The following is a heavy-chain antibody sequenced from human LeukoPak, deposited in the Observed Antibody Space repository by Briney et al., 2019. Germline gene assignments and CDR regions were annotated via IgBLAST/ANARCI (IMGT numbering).Heavy chain of an antibody. J-gene: IGHJ4*02. V-gene: IGHV4-31*03. CDR1: GGSISSGVYY. CDR2: IYYSGGT. Sequence: PSETLSLTCTVSGGSISSGVYYWSWIRQHPGKGLEWIGYIYYSGGTYYNPSLKSRVTISVDTSKNQFSLKLSSVTAADTAVYYCARVGRSSYYYDSSGYYSLDYWGQGTLVTVSS. CDR3: ARVGRSSYYYDSSGYYSLDY. D-gene: IGHD3-22*01.